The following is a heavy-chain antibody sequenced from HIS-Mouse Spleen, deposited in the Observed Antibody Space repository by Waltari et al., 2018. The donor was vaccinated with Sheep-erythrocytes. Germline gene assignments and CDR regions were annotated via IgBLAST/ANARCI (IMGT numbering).Heavy chain of an antibody. J-gene: IGHJ4*02. CDR2: IIPILGIA. CDR1: GGTFSSYA. Sequence: QVQLVQSGAEVKKPGSSVKVSCKASGGTFSSYAISWVRQDPGQGLEWMGRIIPILGIANDAQKFQGRVTITADKSTSTAYMELSSLRSEDTAVYYCAQTGATTPHFDYWGQGTLVTVSS. CDR3: AQTGATTPHFDY. V-gene: IGHV1-69*04. D-gene: IGHD1-26*01.